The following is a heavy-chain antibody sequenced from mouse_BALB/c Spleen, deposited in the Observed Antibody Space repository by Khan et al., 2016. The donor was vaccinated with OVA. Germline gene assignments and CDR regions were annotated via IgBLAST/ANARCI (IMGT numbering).Heavy chain of an antibody. CDR2: INPNNGDI. Sequence: VQLKQSGPELVKPGASVKMSCKASGYTFTDYYMKWMKQSRGKSLEWIGDINPNNGDIFYNQKFKGKATLTVDKSSSTAYMQLNSLTSEDSAVYYCARGLFDVWGPGTTVTVSS. CDR1: GYTFTDYY. CDR3: ARGLFDV. V-gene: IGHV1-26*01. J-gene: IGHJ1*01.